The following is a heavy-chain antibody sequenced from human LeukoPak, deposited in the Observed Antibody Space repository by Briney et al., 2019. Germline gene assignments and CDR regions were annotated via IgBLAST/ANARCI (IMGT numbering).Heavy chain of an antibody. J-gene: IGHJ4*02. CDR2: IPSDGNNK. Sequence: PGGSLRLSCVASGFTFSSYAMHWIRQAPGKGLEWVAVIPSDGNNKHYGDSVKGRFTTSRDNSKNMLYLQMNSLRAEDTALYYCARESGALRGYSYGHWGQGTLVTVSS. CDR3: ARESGALRGYSYGH. V-gene: IGHV3-30*04. CDR1: GFTFSSYA. D-gene: IGHD5-18*01.